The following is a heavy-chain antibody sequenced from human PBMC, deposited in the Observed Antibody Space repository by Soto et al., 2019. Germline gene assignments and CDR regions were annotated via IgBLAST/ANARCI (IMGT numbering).Heavy chain of an antibody. CDR1: GDSISGGTYF. J-gene: IGHJ4*01. V-gene: IGHV4-31*03. Sequence: PSETLSLTCSVSGDSISGGTYFWSWVRQAPGKGPEWIGYIDNSGTTLYTPSLKSRVSMSVDTSENQFSLQLTSVTAADTAIYYCARGGRYYYYWGHGTLVTVSS. D-gene: IGHD1-1*01. CDR3: ARGGRYYYY. CDR2: IDNSGTT.